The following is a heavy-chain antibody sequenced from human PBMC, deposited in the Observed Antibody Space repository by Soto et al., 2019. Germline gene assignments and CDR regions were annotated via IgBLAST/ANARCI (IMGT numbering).Heavy chain of an antibody. CDR3: ARGSLYSSGWYRWFDP. D-gene: IGHD6-19*01. J-gene: IGHJ5*02. V-gene: IGHV1-18*01. Sequence: ASVKVSCKASGYTFTSYGSSWVRQAPGQGLEWMGWISAYNGNTNYAQKLQGRVTMTTDTSTSTAYMELRSLRSDDTAVYYCARGSLYSSGWYRWFDPWGQGTLVTVSS. CDR1: GYTFTSYG. CDR2: ISAYNGNT.